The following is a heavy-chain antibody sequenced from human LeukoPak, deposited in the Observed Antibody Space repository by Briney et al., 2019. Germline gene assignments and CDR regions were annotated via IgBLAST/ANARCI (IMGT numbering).Heavy chain of an antibody. D-gene: IGHD3-22*01. CDR3: ARGGWNKFDY. J-gene: IGHJ4*02. CDR1: GGSISSYY. Sequence: SETLSLTCTGTGGSISSYYWSWLRQPPGKGLEGIGFIFYSGTTNYNPSLKSRVTISVDTSKNQFSLKLSSVTAADTAVYYCARGGWNKFDYWGQGTLVTVSS. V-gene: IGHV4-59*01. CDR2: IFYSGTT.